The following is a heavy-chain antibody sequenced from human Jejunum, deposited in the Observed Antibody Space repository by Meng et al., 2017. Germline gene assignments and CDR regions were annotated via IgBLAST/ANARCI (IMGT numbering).Heavy chain of an antibody. CDR1: GGSISGGDYY. Sequence: QVQLQQWGAGLVKPSQTLSLTCTVSGGSISGGDYYWRWIRQPPGKGLEWIGYIYHSGSTDYNPSLKSRVTISVDTSKNQFSLKLSSVTAADTAVYYCARGHQVDPWGPGTLVTVSS. CDR3: ARGHQVDP. V-gene: IGHV4-30-4*01. J-gene: IGHJ5*02. D-gene: IGHD2-2*01. CDR2: IYHSGST.